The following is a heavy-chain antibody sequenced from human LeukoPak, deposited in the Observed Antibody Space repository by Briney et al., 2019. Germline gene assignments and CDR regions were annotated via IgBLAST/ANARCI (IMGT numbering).Heavy chain of an antibody. J-gene: IGHJ4*02. CDR3: ARVRDGYDEPHYFDY. CDR1: GGSISSGGYS. V-gene: IGHV4-30-2*01. CDR2: IYHSGST. Sequence: SQTLSITCAVSGGSISSGGYSWSWIRQPPGKGLEWIGYIYHSGSTYYNPSLKSRVTISVDRSKNQFSLKLSSVTAADTAVYYCARVRDGYDEPHYFDYWGQGTLVTVSS. D-gene: IGHD5-12*01.